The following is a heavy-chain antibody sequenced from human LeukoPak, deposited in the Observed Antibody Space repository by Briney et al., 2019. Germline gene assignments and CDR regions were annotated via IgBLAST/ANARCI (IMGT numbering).Heavy chain of an antibody. D-gene: IGHD2-2*01. CDR3: AKDSRVVPAAPDY. J-gene: IGHJ4*02. CDR1: GFTFSSYA. CDR2: ISGSGGST. V-gene: IGHV3-23*01. Sequence: PGGSLRLSCAASGFTFSSYAMSWVRQAPGKGLEWVSAISGSGGSTYYADSVKGRFTISRDNSKNTLCLQMNSLRAEDTAVHYCAKDSRVVPAAPDYWGQGTLVTVSS.